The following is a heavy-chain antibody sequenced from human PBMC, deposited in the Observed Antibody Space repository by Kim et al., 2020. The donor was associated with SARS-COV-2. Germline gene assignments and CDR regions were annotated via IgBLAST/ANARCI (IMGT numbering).Heavy chain of an antibody. V-gene: IGHV1-69*04. Sequence: ANYAQKIQGRVTITADKSPSTAYMGLSSLRSEDTAVYYCARGDDYEPFDYWGQGTLVTVSS. D-gene: IGHD4-17*01. CDR2: A. CDR3: ARGDDYEPFDY. J-gene: IGHJ4*02.